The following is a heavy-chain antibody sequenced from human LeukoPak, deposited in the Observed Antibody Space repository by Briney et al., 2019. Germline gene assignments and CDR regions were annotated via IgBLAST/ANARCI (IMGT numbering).Heavy chain of an antibody. V-gene: IGHV3-74*01. CDR3: ARDGSLPDY. CDR2: INSDGGAT. Sequence: GGSLRLSCAPSRFTFSSYWMHWVRQAPGKGLVWVSRINSDGGATSYADSVQGRFTISRDNDKNTLYLQMNSLRAEDTAVYYCARDGSLPDYWGQGTLVTVSS. J-gene: IGHJ4*02. CDR1: RFTFSSYW.